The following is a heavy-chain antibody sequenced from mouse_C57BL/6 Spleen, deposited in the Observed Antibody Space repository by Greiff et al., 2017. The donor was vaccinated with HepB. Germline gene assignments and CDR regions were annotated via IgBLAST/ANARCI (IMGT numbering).Heavy chain of an antibody. CDR3: ATGKVDY. CDR2: IDPSDSYT. J-gene: IGHJ2*01. D-gene: IGHD4-1*01. Sequence: VQLQQSGAELVKPGASVKLSCKASGYTFTSYWMQWVKQRPGQGLEWIGEIDPSDSYTNYNQKFKGKATLTVDTSSSTAYMQLSSLTSEDSAVYYCATGKVDYWGQSTTLTVSS. CDR1: GYTFTSYW. V-gene: IGHV1-50*01.